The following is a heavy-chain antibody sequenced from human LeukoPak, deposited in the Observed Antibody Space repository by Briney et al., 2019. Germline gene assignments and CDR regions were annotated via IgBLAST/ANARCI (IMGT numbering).Heavy chain of an antibody. CDR2: IYYSGST. D-gene: IGHD3-10*01. CDR3: ASSPEVYYYGSGSYYLTY. CDR1: GGSFSGYY. Sequence: PSETLSLTCAVYGGSFSGYYWSWIRQPPGKGLEWIGYIYYSGSTNYNPSLKSRVTISVDTSKNQFSLKLSSVTAADTAVYYCASSPEVYYYGSGSYYLTYWGQGTLVTVSS. V-gene: IGHV4-59*01. J-gene: IGHJ4*02.